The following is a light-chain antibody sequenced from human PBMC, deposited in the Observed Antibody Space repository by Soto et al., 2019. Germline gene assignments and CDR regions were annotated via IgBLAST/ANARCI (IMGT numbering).Light chain of an antibody. CDR1: QSVLYSSNNKNY. CDR2: WAS. J-gene: IGKJ3*01. Sequence: DIVMTQSPDSLAVSLGERATINCKSSQSVLYSSNNKNYLAWYQQKPGQPPKLLIYWASTRESGVPDRFSVSGSGTDFTLTISSLQAEDVAVYYCQQYYSTLVTFGPGTKVDIK. CDR3: QQYYSTLVT. V-gene: IGKV4-1*01.